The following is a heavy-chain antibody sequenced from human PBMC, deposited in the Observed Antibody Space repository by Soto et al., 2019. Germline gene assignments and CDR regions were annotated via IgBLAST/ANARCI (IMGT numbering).Heavy chain of an antibody. CDR3: ARHPLRGYYDSRGYYQEHWFDP. D-gene: IGHD3-22*01. Sequence: SETLSLTCTVSGGSISSSSYYWGWIRQPPGKGLEWIGSIYYSGSTYYNPSLKSRVTISVDTSKNQFSLKLSSVTAADTAVYYCARHPLRGYYDSRGYYQEHWFDPWGQGTLVTVSS. J-gene: IGHJ5*02. CDR2: IYYSGST. V-gene: IGHV4-39*01. CDR1: GGSISSSSYY.